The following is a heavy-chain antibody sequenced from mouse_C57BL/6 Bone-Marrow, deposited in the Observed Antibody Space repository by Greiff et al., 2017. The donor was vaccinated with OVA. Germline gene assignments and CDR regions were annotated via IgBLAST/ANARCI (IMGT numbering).Heavy chain of an antibody. D-gene: IGHD3-3*01. J-gene: IGHJ2*01. V-gene: IGHV1-54*01. CDR1: GYAFTNYL. CDR2: INPGSGGT. CDR3: ARWGGTGDY. Sequence: QVQLKESGAELVRPGTSVKVSCKASGYAFTNYLIEWVKQRPGQGLEWIGVINPGSGGTNYNEKFKGKATLTADKSSSTAYMQLSSLTSEDSAVYFCARWGGTGDYWGQGTTLTVSS.